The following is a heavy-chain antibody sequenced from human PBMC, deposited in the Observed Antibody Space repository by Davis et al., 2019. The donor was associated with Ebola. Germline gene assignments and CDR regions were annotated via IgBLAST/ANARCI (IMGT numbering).Heavy chain of an antibody. V-gene: IGHV4-39*01. CDR2: IYYSGST. CDR3: ARAPSIASAREYYYYYGMDV. Sequence: SETLSLTCTVSGGSISSSSYYWGWIRQPPGKGLEWIGSIYYSGSTYYNPSLKSRVTISVDTSKNQFSLKLSSVTAADTAVYYCARAPSIASAREYYYYYGMDVWGQGTTVTVSS. CDR1: GGSISSSSYY. D-gene: IGHD6-6*01. J-gene: IGHJ6*02.